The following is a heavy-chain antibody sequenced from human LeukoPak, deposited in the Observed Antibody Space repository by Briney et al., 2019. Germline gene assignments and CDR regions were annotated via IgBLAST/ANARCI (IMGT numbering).Heavy chain of an antibody. V-gene: IGHV3-7*01. CDR2: IKQDGSEK. J-gene: IGHJ5*02. D-gene: IGHD2-15*01. CDR3: ARVPQERVYCSGGSCYSYWFDP. Sequence: GGSLRLSCAASGFTFSTYRMSWVRQAPGKGLEWVANIKQDGSEKYYVDSVKGRFTISRDNAKNSLYLQMNSLRAEDTAVYYCARVPQERVYCSGGSCYSYWFDPWGQGTLVTVSS. CDR1: GFTFSTYR.